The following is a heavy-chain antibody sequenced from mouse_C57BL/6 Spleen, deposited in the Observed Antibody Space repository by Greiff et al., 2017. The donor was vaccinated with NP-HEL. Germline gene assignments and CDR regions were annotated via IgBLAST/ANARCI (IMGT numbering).Heavy chain of an antibody. CDR3: ARPSTMVTTWFAY. CDR2: ISDGGSYT. Sequence: EVKLVESGGGLVKPGGSLKLSCAASGFTFSSYAMSWVRQTPEKRLEWVATISDGGSYTYYPDNVKGRFTISRDNAKNNLYLQMSHLKSEDTAMYYCARPSTMVTTWFAYWGQGTLVTVSA. V-gene: IGHV5-4*03. D-gene: IGHD2-2*01. J-gene: IGHJ3*01. CDR1: GFTFSSYA.